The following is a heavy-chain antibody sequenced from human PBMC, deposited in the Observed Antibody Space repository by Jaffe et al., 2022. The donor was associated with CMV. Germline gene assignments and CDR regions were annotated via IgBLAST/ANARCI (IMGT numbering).Heavy chain of an antibody. V-gene: IGHV1-18*04. J-gene: IGHJ6*03. Sequence: QVQLVQSGAEVKKPGASVKVSCKASGYTFTSYGISWVRQAPGQGLEWMGWISAYNGNTNYAQKLQGRVTMTTDTSTSTAYMELRSLRSDDTAVYYCARDLVYCTNGVCPDIYYYYYMDVWGKGTTVTVSS. CDR3: ARDLVYCTNGVCPDIYYYYYMDV. CDR1: GYTFTSYG. CDR2: ISAYNGNT. D-gene: IGHD2-8*01.